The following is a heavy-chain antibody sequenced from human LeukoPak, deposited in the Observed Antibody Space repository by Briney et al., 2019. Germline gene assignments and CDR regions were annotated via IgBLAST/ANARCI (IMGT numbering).Heavy chain of an antibody. CDR3: ARGGTTVVGGGAFDI. D-gene: IGHD4-23*01. Sequence: ASVKVSCKVSGYTLTELSMHWVLQAPGKGLEWMGGFDPEDGEAIYAQKFQGRVTMTEDTSTDTAYMELSSLRSEDTAVYYCARGGTTVVGGGAFDIWGQGTMVTVSS. J-gene: IGHJ3*02. CDR2: FDPEDGEA. CDR1: GYTLTELS. V-gene: IGHV1-24*01.